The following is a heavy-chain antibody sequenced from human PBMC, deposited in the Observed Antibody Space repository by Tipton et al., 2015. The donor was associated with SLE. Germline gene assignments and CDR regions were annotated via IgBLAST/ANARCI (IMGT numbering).Heavy chain of an antibody. CDR2: IKQDGSEK. J-gene: IGHJ6*02. Sequence: SLRLSCAASGFTLSSYWMSWVRQAPGKGLEWVANIKQDGSEKYYVDSVKGRFTISRDNAKNSLYLQMNSLRAEDTAVYYCARSGITIFGVVTNYYGMDVWGQGTTVTVSS. V-gene: IGHV3-7*01. D-gene: IGHD3-3*01. CDR1: GFTLSSYW. CDR3: ARSGITIFGVVTNYYGMDV.